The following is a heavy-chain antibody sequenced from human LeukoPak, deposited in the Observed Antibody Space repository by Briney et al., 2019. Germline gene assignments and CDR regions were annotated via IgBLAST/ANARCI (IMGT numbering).Heavy chain of an antibody. D-gene: IGHD1-1*01. J-gene: IGHJ5*02. CDR1: GFTMSGIH. CDR3: VRGNGNVGGRLDP. Sequence: GGFLRLSCKASGFTMSGIHMNWIRQAPGKGLDWVSGLYAGGSTYYAGSVTGRFTISRDDSKNTLYLHMTSLRVDDTAIYFCVRGNGNVGGRLDPWGQGAWVIVSS. V-gene: IGHV3-66*01. CDR2: LYAGGST.